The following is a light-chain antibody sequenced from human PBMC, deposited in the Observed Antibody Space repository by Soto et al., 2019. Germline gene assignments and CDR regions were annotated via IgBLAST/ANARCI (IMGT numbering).Light chain of an antibody. V-gene: IGKV1-39*01. CDR3: QQSYSTPS. CDR2: AAS. J-gene: IGKJ4*01. CDR1: QSISSY. Sequence: DIPMTQSPSSLSASVGDRVTITCRASQSISSYLHWYQQKPGKAPKLLIYAASSLQSGVPSRFSGSGSGTDFTLTISSLQPEDFATYYCQQSYSTPSFGGGTKVEIK.